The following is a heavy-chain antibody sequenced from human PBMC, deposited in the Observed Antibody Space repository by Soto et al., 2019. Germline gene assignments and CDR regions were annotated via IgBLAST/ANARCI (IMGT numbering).Heavy chain of an antibody. D-gene: IGHD3-22*01. J-gene: IGHJ4*02. CDR1: GGSISSYY. CDR3: ARDQDDRSGYYDY. V-gene: IGHV4-59*01. CDR2: IYYSGST. Sequence: QVQLQESGPGLVKPSETLSLTCTVSGGSISSYYWSWIRQPPGKGLEWVGYIYYSGSTNYNPSLKSRVTISVDTSKNQFSLKLSSVTAADTAVYYCARDQDDRSGYYDYWGQGTLVTVSS.